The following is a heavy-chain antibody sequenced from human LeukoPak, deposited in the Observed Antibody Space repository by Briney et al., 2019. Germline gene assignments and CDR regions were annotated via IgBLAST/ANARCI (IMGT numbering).Heavy chain of an antibody. V-gene: IGHV3-15*01. Sequence: GGSLRLSCAASGFTFSNAWMSWVRQAPGKGLEWVGRIKSKIDGGTTDYAAPVKGRFTISRDDSKNTLYLQMNSLKTEDTAVYYCTTSGGRWLQFAHFDYWGQGTLVTVSS. CDR3: TTSGGRWLQFAHFDY. J-gene: IGHJ4*02. CDR2: IKSKIDGGTT. CDR1: GFTFSNAW. D-gene: IGHD5-24*01.